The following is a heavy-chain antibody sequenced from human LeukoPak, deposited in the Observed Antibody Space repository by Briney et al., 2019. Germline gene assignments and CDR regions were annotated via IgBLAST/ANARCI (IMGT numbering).Heavy chain of an antibody. V-gene: IGHV6-1*01. CDR1: GDTVSSNSAS. J-gene: IGHJ4*02. CDR2: TYYRSKWYN. Sequence: SHTLSLTCPISGDTVSSNSASWNWIRQSPSRGLEWLGRTYYRSKWYNDYAVSVKTRITINPDTSKNQFSLQLNSVTPEDTAVYYCARAPRGIFDYWGQGTLVTVSS. D-gene: IGHD3-16*01. CDR3: ARAPRGIFDY.